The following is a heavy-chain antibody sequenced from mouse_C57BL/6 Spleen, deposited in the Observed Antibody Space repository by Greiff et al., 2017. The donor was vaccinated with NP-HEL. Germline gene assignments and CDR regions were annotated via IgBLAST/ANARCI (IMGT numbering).Heavy chain of an antibody. Sequence: VQLQESGAELVRPGASVTLSCKASGYTFTDYEMHWVKQTPVHGLEWIGAIDPETGGTAYNQKFKGKAILTADKSSSTAYMELRSLTSEDSAVYYCTSLGDGTKFAYWGQGTLVTVSA. D-gene: IGHD3-1*01. V-gene: IGHV1-15*01. CDR2: IDPETGGT. J-gene: IGHJ3*01. CDR3: TSLGDGTKFAY. CDR1: GYTFTDYE.